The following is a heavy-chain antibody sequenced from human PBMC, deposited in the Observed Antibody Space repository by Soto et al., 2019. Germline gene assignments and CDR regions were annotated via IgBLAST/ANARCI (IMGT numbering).Heavy chain of an antibody. CDR3: AKSPNSNIVATTLDY. D-gene: IGHD5-12*01. V-gene: IGHV3-23*01. Sequence: GGSLRLSCAASGFTFSSYAMSWVRQAPGKGLEWVSAISGSGGSTYYADSVKGRFTISRDNSKNTLYLQMNSLRAEDTAVYYCAKSPNSNIVATTLDYWGQGTLVTVSS. CDR2: ISGSGGST. CDR1: GFTFSSYA. J-gene: IGHJ4*02.